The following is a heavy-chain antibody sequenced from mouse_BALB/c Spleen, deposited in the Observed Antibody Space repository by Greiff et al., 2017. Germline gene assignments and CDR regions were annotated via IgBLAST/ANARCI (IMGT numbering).Heavy chain of an antibody. Sequence: EVKLMESGGGLVQPGGSRKLSCAASGFTFSSFGMHWVRQAPEKGLEWVAYISSGSSTIYYADTVKGRFTISRDNPKNTLFLQMTSLRSEDTAMYYCARSGYYGSPAWFAYWGQGTLVTVSA. V-gene: IGHV5-17*02. CDR1: GFTFSSFG. CDR3: ARSGYYGSPAWFAY. J-gene: IGHJ3*01. D-gene: IGHD1-1*01. CDR2: ISSGSSTI.